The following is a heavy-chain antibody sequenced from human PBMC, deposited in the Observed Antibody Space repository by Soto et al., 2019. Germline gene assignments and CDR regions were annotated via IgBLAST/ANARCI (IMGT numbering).Heavy chain of an antibody. J-gene: IGHJ4*02. CDR3: ARTVGSGSPDFDY. V-gene: IGHV4-31*03. CDR2: IYYSGNT. CDR1: GASITRDGYY. D-gene: IGHD3-10*01. Sequence: QVQLQQSGPGLVKPSQTLSLTCTVSGASITRDGYYWSWLRQHPGKGLEWIGHIYYSGNTYYDLSLGSRFTISVDTSKNQFSLRLTSVTAADTAVYYCARTVGSGSPDFDYWGQGTLVTVSS.